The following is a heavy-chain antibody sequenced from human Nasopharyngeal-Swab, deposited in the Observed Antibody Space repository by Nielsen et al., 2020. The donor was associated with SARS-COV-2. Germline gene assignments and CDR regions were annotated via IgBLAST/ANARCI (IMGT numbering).Heavy chain of an antibody. Sequence: GGSLRLSCAASGFTFDDYAMHWVRQAPGKGLEWVSGISWNSGSIGYADSVKGRFTISRDNAKNSLYLQMNSLRAEDTALYYCANLAAVGDGSMDVWGQGTTVTVSS. CDR3: ANLAAVGDGSMDV. J-gene: IGHJ6*02. CDR2: ISWNSGSI. CDR1: GFTFDDYA. V-gene: IGHV3-9*01. D-gene: IGHD6-13*01.